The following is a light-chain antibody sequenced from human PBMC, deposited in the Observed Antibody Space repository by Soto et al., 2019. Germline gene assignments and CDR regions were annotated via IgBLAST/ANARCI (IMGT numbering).Light chain of an antibody. Sequence: EIVITQSPATLSVSPGERASLSCRASQSVGRTLAWYQQKPGQSPRLLVYGASTRANGTPARFSGSGSGTEFTLSISSLQSEDVAVYYCQQYNQWPPYTFGQGTKVDIK. V-gene: IGKV3-15*01. J-gene: IGKJ2*01. CDR1: QSVGRT. CDR2: GAS. CDR3: QQYNQWPPYT.